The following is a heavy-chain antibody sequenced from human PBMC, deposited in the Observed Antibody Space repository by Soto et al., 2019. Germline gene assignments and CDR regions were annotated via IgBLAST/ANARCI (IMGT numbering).Heavy chain of an antibody. CDR3: ATSTTVMTFFDHYYMDV. CDR1: GFTFSSYS. V-gene: IGHV3-21*01. CDR2: ISSSSGYI. J-gene: IGHJ6*03. Sequence: PGGSLRLSCAGSGFTFSSYSMNWVRQAPGKGLEWVSAISSSSGYIYYVDSVKGRFTISRDNAKNSLYLQMNSLRAEDTAVYYCATSTTVMTFFDHYYMDVWGKGTMVTVSS. D-gene: IGHD4-17*01.